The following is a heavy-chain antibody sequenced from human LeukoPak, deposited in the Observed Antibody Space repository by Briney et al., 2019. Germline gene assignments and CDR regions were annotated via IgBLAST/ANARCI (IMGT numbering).Heavy chain of an antibody. J-gene: IGHJ6*02. CDR1: GYTFTSYG. Sequence: GASVKVSCKASGYTFTSYGISWVRQAPGQGLEWMGWISAYNGNTNYAQKLQGRVTMTTDTSTSTAYMELRSLRSDDTAVYYCARDVVVVTANAYYYYGMDVWGQGTTVTVSS. D-gene: IGHD2-21*02. CDR3: ARDVVVVTANAYYYYGMDV. CDR2: ISAYNGNT. V-gene: IGHV1-18*01.